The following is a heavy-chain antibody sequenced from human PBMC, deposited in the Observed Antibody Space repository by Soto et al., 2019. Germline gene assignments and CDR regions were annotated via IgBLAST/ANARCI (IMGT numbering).Heavy chain of an antibody. CDR1: GGSISSYF. Sequence: ETLSLTCTVSGGSISSYFWSWIRQPPGKGLEWIGYIYYSESTNYNPSLKSRVTISVDTSKNQFSLKLSSVTAADTAVYYCARDRGLGSGWYGWFDPWGQGTLVTVSS. CDR2: IYYSEST. V-gene: IGHV4-59*13. D-gene: IGHD6-19*01. J-gene: IGHJ5*02. CDR3: ARDRGLGSGWYGWFDP.